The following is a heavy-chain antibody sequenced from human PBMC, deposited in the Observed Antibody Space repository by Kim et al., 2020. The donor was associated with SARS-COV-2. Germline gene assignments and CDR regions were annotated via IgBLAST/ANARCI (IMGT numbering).Heavy chain of an antibody. CDR1: GFTFSNAW. CDR2: IKSKTDGGTT. J-gene: IGHJ4*02. V-gene: IGHV3-15*01. Sequence: GGSLRLSCAASGFTFSNAWMSWVRQAPGKGLEWVGCIKSKTDGGTTDYAAPVKGRFTISRDDSKNTLYLQMNSVKTEDTAVYYCALGGGTTDWGQGTLVTVSS. CDR3: ALGGGTTD. D-gene: IGHD1-7*01.